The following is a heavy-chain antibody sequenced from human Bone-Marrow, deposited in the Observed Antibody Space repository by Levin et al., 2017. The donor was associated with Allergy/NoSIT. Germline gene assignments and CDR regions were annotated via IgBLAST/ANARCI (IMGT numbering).Heavy chain of an antibody. CDR2: IYYSGNT. D-gene: IGHD2-8*01. V-gene: IGHV4-30-4*01. J-gene: IGHJ4*02. CDR1: GDSISSDDYY. CDR3: ARQTRLGYCTSGACHDGY. Sequence: SETLSLTCTVSGDSISSDDYYWSWIRQPPGKGLEWIGYIYYSGNTYYNQSLMSRLTISLDTSKNQLFLNLSSVSAADTAVYYCARQTRLGYCTSGACHDGYWGQGTLVTVSS.